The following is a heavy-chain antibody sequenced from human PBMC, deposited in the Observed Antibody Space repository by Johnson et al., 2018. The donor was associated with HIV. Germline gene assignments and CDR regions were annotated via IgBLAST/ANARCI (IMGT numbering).Heavy chain of an antibody. V-gene: IGHV3-74*02. CDR1: GFTFSDYY. D-gene: IGHD1-1*01. Sequence: VQLVESGGGLVKPGGSLRLSCAASGFTFSDYYMSWIRQAPGKGLVWVSRINSDGSSTSYADSVKGRFTISRDNAKNTLYLQINSLRAEDTAVYYCARPQGTGDAFDIWGQGTMVTVSS. CDR2: INSDGSST. J-gene: IGHJ3*02. CDR3: ARPQGTGDAFDI.